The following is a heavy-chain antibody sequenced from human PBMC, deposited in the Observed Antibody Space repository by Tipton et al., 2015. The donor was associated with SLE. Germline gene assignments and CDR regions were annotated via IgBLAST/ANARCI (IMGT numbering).Heavy chain of an antibody. D-gene: IGHD3-10*01. Sequence: SLRLSCAASGFTFSSYGMHWVRQAPGKGLEWVAVISYDGSNKYYADSVKGRFTISRDNSKNTLYLQMNSLRAEDTAVYYCARTVRGGFGESITRDWGQGTLVTVSS. CDR3: ARTVRGGFGESITRD. J-gene: IGHJ4*02. CDR1: GFTFSSYG. CDR2: ISYDGSNK. V-gene: IGHV3-30*03.